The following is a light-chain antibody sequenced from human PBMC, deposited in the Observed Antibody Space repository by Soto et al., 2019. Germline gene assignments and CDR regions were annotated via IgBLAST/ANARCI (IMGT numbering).Light chain of an antibody. J-gene: IGKJ2*01. Sequence: DLQMTQSPPSVSASVGDRVTITCRASQAINGWLSWYQQKPGKAPKLLISVASRLESGVPSRFSGSGAGTEFSLSVTSLQPEDFATYYCQQAFRFPHTFGQGTRLEI. CDR3: QQAFRFPHT. V-gene: IGKV1-12*01. CDR1: QAINGW. CDR2: VAS.